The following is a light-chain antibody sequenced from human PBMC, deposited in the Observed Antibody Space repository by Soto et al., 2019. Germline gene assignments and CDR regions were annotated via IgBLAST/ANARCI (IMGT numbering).Light chain of an antibody. CDR3: SSYTSSSNVV. J-gene: IGLJ2*01. CDR1: SSDVGGYNY. Sequence: QSALTQPASVSGSPGQSITISCTGTSSDVGGYNYVSWYQQHPGKAPKLMIYEVSNRPSGVSNRFSGSKSGNTASLTISGLQAEDEADYYCSSYTSSSNVVFGGGTKPTVL. V-gene: IGLV2-14*01. CDR2: EVS.